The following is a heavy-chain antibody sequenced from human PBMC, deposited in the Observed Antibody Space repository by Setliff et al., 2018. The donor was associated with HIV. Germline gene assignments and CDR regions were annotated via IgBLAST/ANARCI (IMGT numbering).Heavy chain of an antibody. CDR3: ARRPAGAVAGGYGMDV. Sequence: SETLSLTCSVSGGSISGHYWSWIRQPPGKGLEWIGYIYHSGSTDYNPSLKSRVTISVDTSKNQFSLKLSSVTAADTAVYYCARRPAGAVAGGYGMDVWGQGTTVTVSS. D-gene: IGHD6-19*01. CDR2: IYHSGST. CDR1: GGSISGHY. J-gene: IGHJ6*02. V-gene: IGHV4-59*08.